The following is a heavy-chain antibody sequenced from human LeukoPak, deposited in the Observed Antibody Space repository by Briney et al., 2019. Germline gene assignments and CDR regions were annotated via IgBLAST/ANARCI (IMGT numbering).Heavy chain of an antibody. V-gene: IGHV3-9*03. CDR2: ISWNSGSI. CDR3: AKGSGYDPDYYYYMDV. Sequence: GRSLRLSCAASGFTFDDYAMHWVRQAPGKGLEWVSGISWNSGSIGYADSVKGRFTISRDNAKNSLYLQMNRLRAEDMALYYCAKGSGYDPDYYYYMDVWGKGTTVTVSS. D-gene: IGHD3-22*01. CDR1: GFTFDDYA. J-gene: IGHJ6*03.